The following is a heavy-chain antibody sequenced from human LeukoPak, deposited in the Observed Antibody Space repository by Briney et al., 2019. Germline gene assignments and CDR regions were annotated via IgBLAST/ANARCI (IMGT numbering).Heavy chain of an antibody. V-gene: IGHV5-51*01. D-gene: IGHD2-2*01. CDR2: IYPGDSDT. Sequence: GESLQIPCQGSGYSFTNYWIGWVRQMPGKGLEWMGIIYPGDSDTRYSPSFQGQVTISADKSISTAYLQWSSLKASDTAMYYCARHEIVVVPAAKSVYYYGMDVWGQGTTVTVSS. J-gene: IGHJ6*02. CDR1: GYSFTNYW. CDR3: ARHEIVVVPAAKSVYYYGMDV.